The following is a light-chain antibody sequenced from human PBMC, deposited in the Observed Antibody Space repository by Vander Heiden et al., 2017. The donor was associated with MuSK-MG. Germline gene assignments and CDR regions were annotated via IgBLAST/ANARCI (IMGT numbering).Light chain of an antibody. V-gene: IGKV3-20*01. J-gene: IGKJ4*01. Sequence: EIVLTQSPCTLSLSPGERATIPCRAGQSVISRYLAWYHQKPGQAPRLLIYGASSSATGITDRFSGSGSGTDFTLTISRLEPEDFAVYYCQQYGSSPRLTFGGGTKVEIK. CDR1: QSVISRY. CDR3: QQYGSSPRLT. CDR2: GAS.